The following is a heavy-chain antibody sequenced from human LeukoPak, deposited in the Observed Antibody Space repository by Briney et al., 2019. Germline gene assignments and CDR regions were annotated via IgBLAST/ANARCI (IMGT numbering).Heavy chain of an antibody. CDR1: GFTFDDYA. CDR3: AKDGETHDFWSGPLRFDP. V-gene: IGHV3-43*02. D-gene: IGHD3-3*01. CDR2: ISGDGGST. Sequence: GGSLRLSCAASGFTFDDYAMHWVRQAPGKGLEWVSLISGDGGSTYYADSVKGRFTISRDNSKNSLYLQMNSLRTEDTALYYCAKDGETHDFWSGPLRFDPWAQGTLVTVSS. J-gene: IGHJ5*02.